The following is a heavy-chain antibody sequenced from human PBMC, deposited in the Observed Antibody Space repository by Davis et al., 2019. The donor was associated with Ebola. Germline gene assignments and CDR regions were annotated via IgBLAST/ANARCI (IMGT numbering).Heavy chain of an antibody. Sequence: SGPTLVNPTETLTLTCTVSGFSLSNARMGVSWIRQPPGKALEWLAHIFSNDEKSYRTSLKSRFTISKDTSKSQVVLTMANMDPVDTATYYCARMVVSGWYSLPDYWGQGTLVTVSS. CDR1: GFSLSNARMG. CDR3: ARMVVSGWYSLPDY. CDR2: IFSNDEK. J-gene: IGHJ4*02. V-gene: IGHV2-26*01. D-gene: IGHD6-19*01.